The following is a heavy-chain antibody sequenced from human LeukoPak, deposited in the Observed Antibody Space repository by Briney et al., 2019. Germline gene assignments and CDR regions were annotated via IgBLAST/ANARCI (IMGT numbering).Heavy chain of an antibody. Sequence: SETLSLTCAVYGGSFSGYYWSWIRQPPGKGLEWIGEINHSGSTNYNPSLKSRVTISVDTSKNQFSLKLSSVTAADTAVYYCARGCPYYYDSSGFPLYYFDYWGQGTLVTVSS. CDR3: ARGCPYYYDSSGFPLYYFDY. CDR1: GGSFSGYY. V-gene: IGHV4-34*01. D-gene: IGHD3-22*01. CDR2: INHSGST. J-gene: IGHJ4*02.